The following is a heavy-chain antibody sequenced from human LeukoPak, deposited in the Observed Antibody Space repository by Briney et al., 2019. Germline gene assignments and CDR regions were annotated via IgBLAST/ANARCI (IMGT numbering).Heavy chain of an antibody. CDR2: IYYSGST. CDR3: AREVGNY. Sequence: SETLSLTCTVYGGSISSYYWSWVRQPPGKGLEWNGYIYYSGSTNYDPSLKSRVTISVDTSKNQFSLKLSSVTAADTAVYYCAREVGNYWGQGTLVTVSS. J-gene: IGHJ4*02. CDR1: GGSISSYY. V-gene: IGHV4-59*01. D-gene: IGHD3-10*01.